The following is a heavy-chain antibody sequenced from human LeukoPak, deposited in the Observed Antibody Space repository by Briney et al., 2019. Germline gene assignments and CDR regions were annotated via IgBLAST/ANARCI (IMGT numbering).Heavy chain of an antibody. Sequence: ASVKVSCKASGYTFTSYGISWVRRAPGQGLGWMGWISAYNGNTNYAQKLQGRVTMTTDTSTSTAYMELRSLRSDDTAVYYCARRTLTMVRGYYYYYYYMDVWGKGTTVTVSS. CDR3: ARRTLTMVRGYYYYYYYMDV. CDR2: ISAYNGNT. D-gene: IGHD3-10*01. V-gene: IGHV1-18*01. J-gene: IGHJ6*03. CDR1: GYTFTSYG.